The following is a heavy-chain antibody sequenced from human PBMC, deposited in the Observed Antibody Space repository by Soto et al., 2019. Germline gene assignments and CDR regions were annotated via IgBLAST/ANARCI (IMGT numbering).Heavy chain of an antibody. D-gene: IGHD1-20*01. J-gene: IGHJ3*02. CDR1: GYTFTSYA. CDR2: INAGNGNT. Sequence: ASVEVSCKASGYTFTSYAIHWVRQAPGQRLEWMGWINAGNGNTKCSQKFQGRVTITRDTSASTAYMELSSLRSEDTAVYYCARGGSGITGTTYAFDIWGQGTMVTVSS. CDR3: ARGGSGITGTTYAFDI. V-gene: IGHV1-3*01.